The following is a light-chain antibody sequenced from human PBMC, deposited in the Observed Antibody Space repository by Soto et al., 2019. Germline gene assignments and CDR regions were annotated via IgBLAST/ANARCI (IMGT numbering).Light chain of an antibody. V-gene: IGKV4-1*01. Sequence: DIVMTQSPDSLAVSLGERATINCKSSQSVSYSSNNKNYLAWYQQKPGQPPKLLIYWASTRESGVPDRFSGSGSGTDFTLTISSLQAEDVAVYYCQQCYSVPYTFGQGTKLEIK. CDR1: QSVSYSSNNKNY. J-gene: IGKJ2*01. CDR3: QQCYSVPYT. CDR2: WAS.